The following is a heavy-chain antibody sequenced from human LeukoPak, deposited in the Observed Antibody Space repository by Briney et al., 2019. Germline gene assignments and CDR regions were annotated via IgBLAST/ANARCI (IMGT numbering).Heavy chain of an antibody. CDR2: ISSTSSTI. CDR3: AREKFMVLDYFDC. Sequence: GGSLRLSCAASGFTFSDYSMHWVRQAPGKGLEWVSYISSTSSTIHYADSVKGRFTVSRDNAKNSLYLQMNSLRDEDTAVYYCAREKFMVLDYFDCWGQGTLVTVSS. D-gene: IGHD3/OR15-3a*01. CDR1: GFTFSDYS. J-gene: IGHJ4*02. V-gene: IGHV3-48*02.